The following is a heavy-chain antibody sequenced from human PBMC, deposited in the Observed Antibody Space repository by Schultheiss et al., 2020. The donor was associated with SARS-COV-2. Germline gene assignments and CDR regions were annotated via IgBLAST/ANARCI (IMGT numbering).Heavy chain of an antibody. CDR3: ARHSGGLLWFGELAE. V-gene: IGHV4-61*05. D-gene: IGHD3-10*01. CDR2: IYNSGST. Sequence: SETLSLTCTVSGGSISSSSYYWGWIRQPPGKGLEWIGYIYNSGSTNYNPSLKSRVTISVDTSKNQFSLKLSSVTAADTAVYYCARHSGGLLWFGELAEWGQGTLVTVSS. CDR1: GGSISSSSYY. J-gene: IGHJ4*02.